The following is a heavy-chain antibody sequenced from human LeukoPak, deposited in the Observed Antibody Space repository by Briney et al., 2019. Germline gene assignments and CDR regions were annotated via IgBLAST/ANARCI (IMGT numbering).Heavy chain of an antibody. D-gene: IGHD4-23*01. Sequence: GGSLRLSCTASGFTFGDYAMSWFRQAPGKGLEWVGFIRSKAYGGTTEYAASVKGRFTISRDDSKSIAYLQMNSLKTEDTAVYYCTRDWGARKTTVADYWGQGTLVTVSS. V-gene: IGHV3-49*03. J-gene: IGHJ4*02. CDR3: TRDWGARKTTVADY. CDR1: GFTFGDYA. CDR2: IRSKAYGGTT.